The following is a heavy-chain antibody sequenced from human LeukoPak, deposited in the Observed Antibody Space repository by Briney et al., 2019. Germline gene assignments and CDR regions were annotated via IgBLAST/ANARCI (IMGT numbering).Heavy chain of an antibody. CDR3: AREGGRYSRSSYPSDY. J-gene: IGHJ4*02. V-gene: IGHV1-18*01. CDR1: GYTFTSYG. D-gene: IGHD6-6*01. CDR2: ISAYNGNT. Sequence: ASVKVSCKASGYTFTSYGISWVRQAPGQGLEWMGWISAYNGNTNYAQKLQGRVTMTTDTSTSTAYMELRSLRSDDTAVYYCAREGGRYSRSSYPSDYWGQGTLVTVSS.